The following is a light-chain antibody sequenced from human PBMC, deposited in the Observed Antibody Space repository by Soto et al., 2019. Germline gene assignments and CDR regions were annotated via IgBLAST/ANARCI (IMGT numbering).Light chain of an antibody. CDR1: QSVSSY. V-gene: IGKV3-11*01. CDR2: DAS. J-gene: IGKJ2*01. CDR3: QQRSNWPPYT. Sequence: EIVLTQSPATLSLSPGERATLSCRASQSVSSYLAWYQQKHGQAPRLLIYDASNRATGSPPRFSGSGSGTDFTPAISSLEPEDFAVYYYQQRSNWPPYTFGQGTKLEIK.